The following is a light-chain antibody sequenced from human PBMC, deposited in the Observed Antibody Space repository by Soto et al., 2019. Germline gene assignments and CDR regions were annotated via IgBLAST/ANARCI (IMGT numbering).Light chain of an antibody. CDR2: EVS. CDR3: SSYTTSSTRV. Sequence: QSVLGQPASVSGSPGQSITISCTGTSSDVGAYDFVSWYQQHPDKAPKLMIFEVSNRPSGVSDRFSGSKSVNTATLTISGLQAEDEADYYCSSYTTSSTRVFGTGTKVTVL. CDR1: SSDVGAYDF. V-gene: IGLV2-14*03. J-gene: IGLJ1*01.